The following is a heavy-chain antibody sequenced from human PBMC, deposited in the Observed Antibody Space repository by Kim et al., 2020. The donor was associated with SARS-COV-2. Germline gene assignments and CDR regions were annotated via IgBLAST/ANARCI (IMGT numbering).Heavy chain of an antibody. J-gene: IGHJ3*02. Sequence: ASVKVSCKASGYTFTSYDINWVRQATGQGLEWMGWMNPNSGNTGYAQKFQGRVTMTRNTSISTAYMELSSLRSEDTAVYYCARVKGCGGDCYSVAFDIWGQGTMVTVSS. CDR2: MNPNSGNT. CDR3: ARVKGCGGDCYSVAFDI. D-gene: IGHD2-21*02. V-gene: IGHV1-8*01. CDR1: GYTFTSYD.